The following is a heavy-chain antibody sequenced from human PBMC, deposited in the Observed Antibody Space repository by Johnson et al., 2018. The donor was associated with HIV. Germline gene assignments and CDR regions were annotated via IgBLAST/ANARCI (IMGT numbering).Heavy chain of an antibody. Sequence: QVQLVESGGGVVQPGRSLRLSCAASGFTFSDYYMSWIRQTPGKGLEWLSYISSSASTIYYADSVKGRFTISRDNSKNTLYLQMNSLRAEDTAVYYCARAYSYGAFDIWGLGTKVTVSS. CDR2: ISSSASTI. D-gene: IGHD5-18*01. V-gene: IGHV3-11*04. CDR3: ARAYSYGAFDI. CDR1: GFTFSDYY. J-gene: IGHJ3*02.